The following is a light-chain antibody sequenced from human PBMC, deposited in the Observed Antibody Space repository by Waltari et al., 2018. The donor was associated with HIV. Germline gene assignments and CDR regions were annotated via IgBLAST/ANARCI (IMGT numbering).Light chain of an antibody. V-gene: IGKV3-15*01. J-gene: IGKJ3*01. CDR3: QQYRNWPPGFT. CDR2: GAS. CDR1: QSVSTN. Sequence: EIVMTQSPATLSVSPGERVTLSCRASQSVSTNLAAYPHKPGHSPRLLIYGASTRATGVPARFSGSGSVTEFTLTISSVQSEDFAVYYGQQYRNWPPGFTFGPGTKVDN.